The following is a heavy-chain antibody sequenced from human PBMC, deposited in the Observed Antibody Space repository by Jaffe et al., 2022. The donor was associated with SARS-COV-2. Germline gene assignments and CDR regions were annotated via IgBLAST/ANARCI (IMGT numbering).Heavy chain of an antibody. CDR1: GFTFSSYS. D-gene: IGHD1-26*01. CDR2: ISSSSSYI. Sequence: EVQLVESGGGLVKPGGSLRLSCAASGFTFSSYSMNWVRQAPGKGLEWVSSISSSSSYIYYADSVKGRFTISRDNAKNSLYLQMNSLRAEDTAVYYCARVVGVGATTCWRDCYFDYWGQGTLVTVSS. CDR3: ARVVGVGATTCWRDCYFDY. J-gene: IGHJ4*02. V-gene: IGHV3-21*01.